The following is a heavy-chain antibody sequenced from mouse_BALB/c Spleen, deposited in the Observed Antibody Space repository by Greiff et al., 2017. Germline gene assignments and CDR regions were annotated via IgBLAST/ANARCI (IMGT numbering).Heavy chain of an antibody. J-gene: IGHJ3*01. CDR3: TRPLPREFAY. D-gene: IGHD2-10*01. CDR1: GYTFTDYE. V-gene: IGHV1-15*01. CDR2: IDPETGGT. Sequence: QVQLQQSGAELVRPGASVTLSCKASGYTFTDYEMHWVKQTPVHGLEWIGAIDPETGGTAYNQKFKGKATLTADKSSSTAYMELRSLTSEDSAVYYCTRPLPREFAYWGQGTLVTVSA.